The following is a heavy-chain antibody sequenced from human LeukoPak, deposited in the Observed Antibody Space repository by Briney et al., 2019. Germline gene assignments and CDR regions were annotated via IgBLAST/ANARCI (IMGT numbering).Heavy chain of an antibody. CDR2: INHSGST. CDR1: GGSFSGYY. V-gene: IGHV4-34*01. J-gene: IGHJ4*02. Sequence: SETLSLTCAVYGGSFSGYYWSWIRQPPGKGLGWIGEINHSGSTNYNPSLKSRVTISVDTSKNQFSLKLSSVTAADTAVYYCARHSDRGPDYWGQGTLVTVSS. CDR3: ARHSDRGPDY.